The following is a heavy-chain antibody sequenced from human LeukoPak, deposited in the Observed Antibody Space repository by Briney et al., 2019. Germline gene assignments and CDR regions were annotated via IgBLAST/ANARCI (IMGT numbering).Heavy chain of an antibody. D-gene: IGHD4-17*01. CDR2: INTNTGNP. CDR3: ARSQTYGDHPPFDY. J-gene: IGHJ4*02. Sequence: ASVKVSCKASGYSFTGSAMNWVRQAPGQGLEWMGWINTNTGNPTYAQGFTGRFVFSLDTSVSTAYIQISSLKTEDTAAYFCARSQTYGDHPPFDYWGQGTLVTVSS. V-gene: IGHV7-4-1*02. CDR1: GYSFTGSA.